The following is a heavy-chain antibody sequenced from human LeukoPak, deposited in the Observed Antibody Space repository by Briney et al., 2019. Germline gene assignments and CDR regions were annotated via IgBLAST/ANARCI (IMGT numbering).Heavy chain of an antibody. CDR3: ARDTRDAFDI. CDR2: IYYNGST. Sequence: SETLSLTCTVSGDSFSTYYWSWIRQPPGKGLEWIGYIYYNGSTDYNPSLESRVTISLDTSKNHFSLKLRSVTAADTAVYYCARDTRDAFDIWGQGTMVTVSS. J-gene: IGHJ3*02. CDR1: GDSFSTYY. V-gene: IGHV4-59*01.